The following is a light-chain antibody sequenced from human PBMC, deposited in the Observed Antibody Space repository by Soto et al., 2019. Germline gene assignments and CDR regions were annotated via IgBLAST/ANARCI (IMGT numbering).Light chain of an antibody. CDR3: MQGTHWPIT. CDR2: KVS. CDR1: QSLVYSDGNTY. Sequence: DVVMTPSPLSLPVPLGQPASISCRSSQSLVYSDGNTYLSWFQQRPGQSPRRLIYKVSNRDSGVPARFSGSGSGTDFALKISRVEAEDVGVYYCMQGTHWPITFGQGTRLEIK. J-gene: IGKJ5*01. V-gene: IGKV2-30*01.